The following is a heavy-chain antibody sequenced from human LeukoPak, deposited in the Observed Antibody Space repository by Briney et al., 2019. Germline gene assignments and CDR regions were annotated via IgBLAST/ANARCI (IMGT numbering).Heavy chain of an antibody. CDR3: ARDQEGFDY. CDR1: GGTFTSNY. V-gene: IGHV1-46*01. Sequence: GASVKVSCKASGGTFTSNYIHWVRQAPGQGLEWMGMIYPRNGSTSYAQKFQGRVTVTRDTSTSTVHMELSGLRSEDTAVYYCARDQEGFDYWGQGTLATVSS. CDR2: IYPRNGST. J-gene: IGHJ4*02.